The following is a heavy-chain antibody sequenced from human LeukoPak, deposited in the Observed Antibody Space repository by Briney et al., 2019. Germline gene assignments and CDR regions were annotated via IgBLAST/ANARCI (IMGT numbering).Heavy chain of an antibody. Sequence: GGSLRLSCAASGFTFSSYAMHWVRHAPGKGLEWVAVISYDGSNKYYADSVKGRFTISRDNSKNTLYLQMNSLRAEDTAVYYCAREKYYFDYWGQGTLVTVSS. J-gene: IGHJ4*02. CDR1: GFTFSSYA. CDR2: ISYDGSNK. V-gene: IGHV3-30-3*01. CDR3: AREKYYFDY.